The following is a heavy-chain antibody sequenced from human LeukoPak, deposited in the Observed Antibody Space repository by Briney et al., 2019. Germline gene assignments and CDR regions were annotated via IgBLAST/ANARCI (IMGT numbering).Heavy chain of an antibody. V-gene: IGHV4-4*07. CDR3: ARAIYGDFYFDY. Sequence: SETLSLTCTISAVSISSYYWTWIRQPAGKGLEWIGHIYSTGSASYNPSLNSRVTMSLDTSKNQFSLKLTSVTAADTAVYYCARAIYGDFYFDYWGQGTLATVSS. CDR1: AVSISSYY. CDR2: IYSTGSA. D-gene: IGHD4-17*01. J-gene: IGHJ4*02.